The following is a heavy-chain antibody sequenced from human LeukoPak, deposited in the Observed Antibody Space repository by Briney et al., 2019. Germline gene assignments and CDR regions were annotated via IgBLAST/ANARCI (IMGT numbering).Heavy chain of an antibody. J-gene: IGHJ4*02. CDR3: ARDVRRLQLSTYFFDF. D-gene: IGHD4-17*01. V-gene: IGHV1-18*01. CDR2: ISSHTGDT. CDR1: GYVFTSYG. Sequence: ASVRVSCKASGYVFTSYGISWVRQAPGQGLEWMGWISSHTGDTRYAQRFQGRVTMTTDISTTTAYLDLRSLRFDDTAVYYCARDVRRLQLSTYFFDFWGQGTLVSVSS.